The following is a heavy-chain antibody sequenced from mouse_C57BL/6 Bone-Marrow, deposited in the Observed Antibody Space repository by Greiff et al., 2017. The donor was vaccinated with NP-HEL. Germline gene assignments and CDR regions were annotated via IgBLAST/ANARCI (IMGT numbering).Heavy chain of an antibody. CDR1: GFNIKNTY. J-gene: IGHJ1*03. CDR2: IDPANGNT. V-gene: IGHV14-3*01. CDR3: ARNYYGSSGYFDV. Sequence: DVQLVESVAELVRPGASVKLSCTASGFNIKNTYMHWVKQRPEQGLEWIGRIDPANGNTKYAPKFQGKATITADTSSNTAYLQLSSLTSEDTAIYYCARNYYGSSGYFDVWGTGTTVTVSS. D-gene: IGHD1-1*01.